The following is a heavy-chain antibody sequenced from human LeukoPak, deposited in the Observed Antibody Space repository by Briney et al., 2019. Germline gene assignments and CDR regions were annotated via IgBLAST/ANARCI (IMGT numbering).Heavy chain of an antibody. V-gene: IGHV4-59*01. D-gene: IGHD5-24*01. CDR1: GDSISSYY. CDR2: IYYSEST. J-gene: IGHJ3*02. CDR3: ARNFYQEMATTGASDI. Sequence: SGTLSLTCTVSGDSISSYYWSWIRQPPGKGLEGMWHIYYSESTNYNPSLQSRVTISVDTSKNEFSLKLSSVTAADTAVYYCARNFYQEMATTGASDIWGQGKMVTVSS.